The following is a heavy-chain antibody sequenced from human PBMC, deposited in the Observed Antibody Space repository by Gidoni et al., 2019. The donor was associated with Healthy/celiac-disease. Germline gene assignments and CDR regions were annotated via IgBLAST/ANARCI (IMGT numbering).Heavy chain of an antibody. CDR1: GYPFADSA. Sequence: EVQLVESGGGLVQPGRSLRLSGAASGYPFADSAMHWVRQAPGKGLEWVSGISWNSGSIGYADSVKGRFTISRDNAKNSLYLQMNSLRAEDTALYYCAKDMGDGYNIDAFDIWGQGTIVTVSS. CDR2: ISWNSGSI. J-gene: IGHJ3*02. V-gene: IGHV3-9*01. D-gene: IGHD5-12*01. CDR3: AKDMGDGYNIDAFDI.